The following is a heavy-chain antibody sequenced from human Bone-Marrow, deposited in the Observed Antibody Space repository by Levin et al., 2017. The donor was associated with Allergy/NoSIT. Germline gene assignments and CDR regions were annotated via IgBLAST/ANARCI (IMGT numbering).Heavy chain of an antibody. V-gene: IGHV4-59*01. D-gene: IGHD6-19*01. CDR1: GDSLSGYY. Sequence: PSETLSLTCTVSGDSLSGYYWSWIRQPPGKGLEWIGFIFYNDNTKYNPSLKSRVTMSVDTSKNQFSLKVTSVTAADTAVYYCARYSAAVAGARWFDSWGQGTLVTVSS. J-gene: IGHJ5*01. CDR2: IFYNDNT. CDR3: ARYSAAVAGARWFDS.